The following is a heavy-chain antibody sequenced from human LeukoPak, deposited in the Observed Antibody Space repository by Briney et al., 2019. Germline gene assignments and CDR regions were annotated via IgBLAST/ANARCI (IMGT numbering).Heavy chain of an antibody. CDR2: IIPIFGTA. Sequence: ASVKVSCKASGGTFSSYAISWGRQAPGQGLEWMGGIIPIFGTANYAQKFQGRVTITADESTSTAYMELSSLRSEDTAVYYCARDVGSGSFYYYGMDVWGQGTTVTVSS. CDR1: GGTFSSYA. V-gene: IGHV1-69*01. CDR3: ARDVGSGSFYYYGMDV. D-gene: IGHD3-10*01. J-gene: IGHJ6*02.